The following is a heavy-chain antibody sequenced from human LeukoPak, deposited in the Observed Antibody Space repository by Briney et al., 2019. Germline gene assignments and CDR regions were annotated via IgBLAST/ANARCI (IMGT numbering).Heavy chain of an antibody. V-gene: IGHV4-39*07. CDR2: IYYSGST. D-gene: IGHD4-17*01. CDR1: GGSISNSSYY. CDR3: ARLATNQDYGDYGLY. Sequence: PSETLSLTCTVSGGSISNSSYYWGWIRQPPGKGLEWIGSIYYSGSTYYNPSLKSRVTISLDTSKNQFSLKLSSVTAADTAVYYCARLATNQDYGDYGLYWGQGTLVTVSS. J-gene: IGHJ4*02.